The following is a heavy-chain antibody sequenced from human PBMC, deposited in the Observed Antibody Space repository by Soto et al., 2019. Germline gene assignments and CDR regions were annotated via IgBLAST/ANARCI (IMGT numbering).Heavy chain of an antibody. CDR1: GGTIRSPDW. CDR2: IFQSGST. J-gene: IGHJ5*02. D-gene: IGHD6-19*01. Sequence: SETLSLTCGVSGGTIRSPDWWTWVRQPPGKGLEWIGEIFQSGSTNYTPSLESRVTISVDKSKNQFSLTLTSVTAADTAVYFCARGRGRYSSGWSWFDPWGQGILVTV. CDR3: ARGRGRYSSGWSWFDP. V-gene: IGHV4-4*02.